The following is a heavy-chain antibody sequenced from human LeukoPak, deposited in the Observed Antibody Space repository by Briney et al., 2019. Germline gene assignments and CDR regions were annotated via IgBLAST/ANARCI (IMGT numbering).Heavy chain of an antibody. CDR3: ARVSDGDFWSGYIGGYFDY. D-gene: IGHD3-3*01. J-gene: IGHJ4*02. Sequence: GGSLRLSCAASGFTFSSYSMNWVRQAPGKGLEWVSYISFSVNTKYYGDSVKGRFTISRDNAKNSLYLHMDSLRAEDTAVYYCARVSDGDFWSGYIGGYFDYWGQGTLVTVSS. CDR1: GFTFSSYS. V-gene: IGHV3-48*04. CDR2: ISFSVNTK.